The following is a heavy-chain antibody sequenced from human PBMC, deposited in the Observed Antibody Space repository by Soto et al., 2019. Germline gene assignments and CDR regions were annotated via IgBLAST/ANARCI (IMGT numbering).Heavy chain of an antibody. D-gene: IGHD4-17*01. V-gene: IGHV1-18*01. CDR1: GYTFSRYA. Sequence: ASVKVSCKTSGYTFSRYAFSWVRQAPGQGLEWMGRISAQNGITNYAQKFQGRLTMTTDTSTSTAYMELRDLKSDDTGIYYCAREEWTTVTTIDYWGQGTLVTVSS. CDR2: ISAQNGIT. CDR3: AREEWTTVTTIDY. J-gene: IGHJ4*02.